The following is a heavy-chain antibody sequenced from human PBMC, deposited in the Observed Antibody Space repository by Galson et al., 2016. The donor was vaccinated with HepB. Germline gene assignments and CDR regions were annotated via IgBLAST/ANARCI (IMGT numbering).Heavy chain of an antibody. CDR1: GGSISSSSYY. CDR3: TSPAAVRGAYYQFDY. V-gene: IGHV4-39*01. Sequence: SETLSLTCTVSGGSISSSSYYWGWIRQPPGKGLEWIGSIYYTGSTYYNPSLKSRVTISLDPSRNQFSLKLSSVTAADTAVYYCTSPAAVRGAYYQFDYWGLGNPGHRLL. J-gene: IGHJ4*02. D-gene: IGHD1-26*01. CDR2: IYYTGST.